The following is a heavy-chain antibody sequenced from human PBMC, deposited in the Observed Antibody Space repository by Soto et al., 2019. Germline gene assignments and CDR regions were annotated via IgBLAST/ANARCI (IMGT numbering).Heavy chain of an antibody. CDR3: ARRDYIGSYHFDY. CDR1: GDSLSSRSHH. CDR2: ISDSGNT. J-gene: IGHJ4*02. V-gene: IGHV4-39*01. D-gene: IGHD1-26*01. Sequence: SETLSLTCTVSGDSLSSRSHHWGWIRQAPGRGLEWIGTISDSGNTYSNSSLRGRVTISVDPAKNQFTLRLTAATAADTAVYYCARRDYIGSYHFDYWGQRTLVTVSS.